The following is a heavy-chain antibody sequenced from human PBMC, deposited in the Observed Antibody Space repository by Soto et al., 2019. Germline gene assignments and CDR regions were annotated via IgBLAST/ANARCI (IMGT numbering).Heavy chain of an antibody. CDR2: INHSGST. J-gene: IGHJ6*02. D-gene: IGHD3-10*01. CDR3: ARDVWYYYGSGKHYYYYYGMDV. CDR1: GGSFSGYY. V-gene: IGHV4-34*01. Sequence: SDTLSLTCAVYGGSFSGYYWSWIRPPPGKGLEWIGEINHSGSTNYNPSLKSRVTISVDTSKNQFSLKLSSVTAADTAVYYCARDVWYYYGSGKHYYYYYGMDVWGQGTTVTVSS.